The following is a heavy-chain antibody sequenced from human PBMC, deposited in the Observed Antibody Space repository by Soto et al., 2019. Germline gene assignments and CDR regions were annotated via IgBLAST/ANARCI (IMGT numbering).Heavy chain of an antibody. CDR2: INHSGST. V-gene: IGHV4-34*01. D-gene: IGHD6-19*01. CDR1: GVYFSGYY. CDR3: ARVVRGIAVAGSWFDP. J-gene: IGHJ5*02. Sequence: QVQLQQWGAGLLKPSETLSLTCAVYGVYFSGYYWSWIRQPPGKGLERIGEINHSGSTNYNPSLKSRVTISVDTSKNQLSLKLSSVTAADTAVYCCARVVRGIAVAGSWFDPWGQGTLVTVSS.